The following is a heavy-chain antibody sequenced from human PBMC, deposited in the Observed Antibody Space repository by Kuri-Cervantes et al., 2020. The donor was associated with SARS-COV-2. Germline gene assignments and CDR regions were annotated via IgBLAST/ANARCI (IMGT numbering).Heavy chain of an antibody. J-gene: IGHJ6*02. CDR3: VRGFLEMTTMFFYYHGLDV. CDR1: GFTFSNYW. CDR2: IKQHGSEK. Sequence: GGSLRLSCTASGFTFSNYWMTWVRQAPGKGLEWVATIKQHGSEKFYVDSVEGRFTISRDNAQSSLHLHMNSLTTEDTAVYYCVRGFLEMTTMFFYYHGLDVWGQGTTVTVSS. D-gene: IGHD5-24*01. V-gene: IGHV3-7*04.